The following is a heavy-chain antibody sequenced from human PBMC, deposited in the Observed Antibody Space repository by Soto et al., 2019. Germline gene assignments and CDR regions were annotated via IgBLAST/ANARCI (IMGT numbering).Heavy chain of an antibody. J-gene: IGHJ6*02. Sequence: SETLSLTCTVSGGSISSYYWSWIRQPPGKGLEWIGYIYYSGSTNYNPSLKSRVIISVDTSKNQFSLKLSSVTAADTAVYYCAREIVATYYYGMDVWGQGTTVTVSS. V-gene: IGHV4-59*01. D-gene: IGHD5-12*01. CDR2: IYYSGST. CDR3: AREIVATYYYGMDV. CDR1: GGSISSYY.